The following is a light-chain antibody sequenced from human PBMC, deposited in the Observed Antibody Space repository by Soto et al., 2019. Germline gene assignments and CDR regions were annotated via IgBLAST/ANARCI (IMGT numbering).Light chain of an antibody. CDR1: QSVTSNY. CDR2: AAS. Sequence: EIVLTQSPGTLSLSPGERATLSCRASQSVTSNYLAWYQQKPGQAPRLLIYAASRRAPGIPDRFSASGSGTDFTLTISRLEPEDFAVDFCQQYGTSPPWTFGQGAKVDIK. CDR3: QQYGTSPPWT. V-gene: IGKV3-20*01. J-gene: IGKJ1*01.